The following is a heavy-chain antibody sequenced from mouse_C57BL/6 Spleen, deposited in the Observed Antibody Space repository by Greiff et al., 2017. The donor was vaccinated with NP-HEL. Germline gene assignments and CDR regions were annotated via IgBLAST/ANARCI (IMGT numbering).Heavy chain of an antibody. V-gene: IGHV5-6*01. CDR1: GFTFSSYG. Sequence: EVKVVESGGDLVKPGGSLKLSCAASGFTFSSYGMSWVRQTPDKRLEWVATISSGGSYTYYPDSVKGRFTISRDNAKNTLYLQMSSLKSEDTAMYYCARSDGYNYWGQGTTLTVSS. CDR2: ISSGGSYT. CDR3: ARSDGYNY. D-gene: IGHD2-3*01. J-gene: IGHJ2*01.